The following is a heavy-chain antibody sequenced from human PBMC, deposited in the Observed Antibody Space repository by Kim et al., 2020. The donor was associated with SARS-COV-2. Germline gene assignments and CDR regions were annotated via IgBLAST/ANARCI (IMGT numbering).Heavy chain of an antibody. V-gene: IGHV4-39*07. J-gene: IGHJ4*02. Sequence: SETLSLTCTVSGGSISSSSYYWGWIRQPPGKGLEWIGSIYYSGSTYYNPSLKSRVTISVDTSKNQFSLKLSSVTAADTAVYYCARLYGDYVYWGQGTLVTVSS. CDR1: GGSISSSSYY. CDR2: IYYSGST. D-gene: IGHD4-17*01. CDR3: ARLYGDYVY.